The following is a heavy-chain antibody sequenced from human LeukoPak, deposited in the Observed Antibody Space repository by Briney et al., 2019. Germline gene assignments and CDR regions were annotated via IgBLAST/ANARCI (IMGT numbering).Heavy chain of an antibody. CDR2: INTYNGNT. J-gene: IGHJ3*02. D-gene: IGHD1-26*01. Sequence: ASVKVSCKASGYTFTSYGISWVRQAPGQRLEWMGGINTYNGNTNYAQKFQGRLTMTADTSTSTAYMELRSLRSDDTAVYFCARKDESLLVSGSYFLVFDIWGQGTMVTVSS. CDR1: GYTFTSYG. CDR3: ARKDESLLVSGSYFLVFDI. V-gene: IGHV1-18*01.